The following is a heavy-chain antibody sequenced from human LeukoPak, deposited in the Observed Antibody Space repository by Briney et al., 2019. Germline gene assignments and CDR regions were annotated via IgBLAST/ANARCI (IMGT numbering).Heavy chain of an antibody. CDR2: IPSGHTT. D-gene: IGHD5-24*01. J-gene: IGHJ4*02. CDR1: GFTVSSNY. V-gene: IGHV3-53*01. CDR3: AKDDRWLQFCC. Sequence: GGSLRLSCAASGFTVSSNYMSWVRQAPGKGLEWVSGIIPSGHTTYYADSVRGRFTISRDNSRNTVYLQMNSLRAEDTAVYYCAKDDRWLQFCCWGQGTLVTASA.